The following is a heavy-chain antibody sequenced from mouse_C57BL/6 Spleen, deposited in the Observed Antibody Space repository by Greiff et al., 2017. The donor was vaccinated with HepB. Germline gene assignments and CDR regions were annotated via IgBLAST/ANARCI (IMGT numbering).Heavy chain of an antibody. CDR1: GYTFTSYW. V-gene: IGHV1-52*01. CDR3: ARSYYYGSSSYAMDY. Sequence: SSFNLSCKASGYTFTSYWMPWVKQRPIQGLEWIGNIEPSDSETHYNQKFKDKATLTVDKSSSTAYMQLSSLTSEDSAVYYCARSYYYGSSSYAMDYWGQGTSVTVSS. J-gene: IGHJ4*01. CDR2: IEPSDSET. D-gene: IGHD1-1*01.